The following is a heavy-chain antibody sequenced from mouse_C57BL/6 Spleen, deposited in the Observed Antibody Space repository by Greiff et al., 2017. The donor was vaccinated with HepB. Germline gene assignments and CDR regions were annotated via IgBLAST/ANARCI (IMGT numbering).Heavy chain of an antibody. CDR1: GYTFTDYY. CDR3: ARGSYYYGGYWYYDV. CDR2: INPNNGGT. Sequence: EVQLQQSGPELVKPGASVKISCKASGYTFTDYYMNWVKQSHGKSLEWIGDINPNNGGTSYNQKFKGKATLTVDKSSSTAYMALRSLTSEDSAVYYCARGSYYYGGYWYYDVWGTGTTVTVSS. V-gene: IGHV1-26*01. J-gene: IGHJ1*03. D-gene: IGHD1-1*01.